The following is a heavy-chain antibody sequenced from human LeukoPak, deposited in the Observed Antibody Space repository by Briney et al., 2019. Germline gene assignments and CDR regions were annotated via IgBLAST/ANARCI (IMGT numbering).Heavy chain of an antibody. CDR1: EFPFNGYW. J-gene: IGHJ4*02. V-gene: IGHV3-30*03. CDR2: ISYDGSNK. D-gene: IGHD5-18*01. Sequence: GGSLRLSCAASEFPFNGYWMSWVRQAPGKGLEWVAVISYDGSNKYYADSVKGRFTISRDNAKNSLYLQMNSLRAEDTAVYYCARDSYGYGRDYWGQGTLVTVSS. CDR3: ARDSYGYGRDY.